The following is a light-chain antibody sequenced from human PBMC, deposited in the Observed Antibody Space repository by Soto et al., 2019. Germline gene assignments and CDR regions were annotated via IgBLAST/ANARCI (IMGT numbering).Light chain of an antibody. CDR3: GSWDSSLVVGV. CDR1: HSDIGSNY. V-gene: IGLV1-51*01. Sequence: QSVLTQPPSVSAAPGQKVTISCSGRHSDIGSNYVSWYQQVPGTAPKLLIYENNRRPAGVPDRFSGSKSGTSATLGITGLQTGDEADYYCGSWDSSLVVGVFGGGTKLTVL. CDR2: ENN. J-gene: IGLJ2*01.